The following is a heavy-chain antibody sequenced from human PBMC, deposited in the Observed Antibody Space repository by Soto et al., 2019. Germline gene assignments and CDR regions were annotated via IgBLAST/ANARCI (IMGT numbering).Heavy chain of an antibody. CDR3: ASDTDCSGSSCYSGSVYYYYGMDV. D-gene: IGHD2-15*01. CDR2: IIPIFGTA. CDR1: GGTFSSYA. Sequence: QVQLVQSGAEVKKPGSSVKVSCKASGGTFSSYAISWVRQAPGQGLEWMGGIIPIFGTANYAQKFQGRVTITADESTSTDYMELSSLRSEDTAVYYCASDTDCSGSSCYSGSVYYYYGMDVWGQGTTVTVSS. V-gene: IGHV1-69*01. J-gene: IGHJ6*02.